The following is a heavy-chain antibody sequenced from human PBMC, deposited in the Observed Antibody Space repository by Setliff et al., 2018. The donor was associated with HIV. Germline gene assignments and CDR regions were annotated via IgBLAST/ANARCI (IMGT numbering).Heavy chain of an antibody. CDR2: ISAYNGHT. CDR1: GYTFTAYG. CDR3: ARTGRSSSSSYIDY. V-gene: IGHV1-18*01. D-gene: IGHD6-6*01. J-gene: IGHJ4*02. Sequence: ASVKVSCKASGYTFTAYGFNWVRQAPGQGLEWMGWISAYNGHTQYAQRFQGRVTMTTDTSTNTAYMALRNLKSDDTAMYYCARTGRSSSSSYIDYWGQGALVTVSS.